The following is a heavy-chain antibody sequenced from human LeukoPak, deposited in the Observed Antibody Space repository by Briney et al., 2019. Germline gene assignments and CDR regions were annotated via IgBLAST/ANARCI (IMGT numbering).Heavy chain of an antibody. V-gene: IGHV4-30-4*08. CDR1: GASISSGDYY. Sequence: SETLSLTXTVSGASISSGDYYWSWIRQPPGKGLEWIGYIYYSGSTYYNPSLKSRVTISVDTSKNQFSLKLSSVTAADTAVYYCARGQREYYDFWSGYVDYWGQGTLVTVSS. CDR3: ARGQREYYDFWSGYVDY. D-gene: IGHD3-3*01. J-gene: IGHJ4*02. CDR2: IYYSGST.